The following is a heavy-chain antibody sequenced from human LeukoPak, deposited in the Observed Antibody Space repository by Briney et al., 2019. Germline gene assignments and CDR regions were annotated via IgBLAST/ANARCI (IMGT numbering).Heavy chain of an antibody. CDR1: GFTLSNYG. Sequence: PGRSLRLSCAASGFTLSNYGMHWVRQAPGKRLEWVAVIWYDGSDKYYADSVKGRFTISRDNAKNTLYLQMNSLRAEDTAVYYCARALDWNPPYYYYYGMDVWGQGTTVTVSS. CDR3: ARALDWNPPYYYYYGMDV. D-gene: IGHD1-1*01. V-gene: IGHV3-33*01. CDR2: IWYDGSDK. J-gene: IGHJ6*02.